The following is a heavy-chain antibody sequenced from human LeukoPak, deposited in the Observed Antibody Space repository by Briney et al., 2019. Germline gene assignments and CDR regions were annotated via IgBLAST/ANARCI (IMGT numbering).Heavy chain of an antibody. D-gene: IGHD6-13*01. J-gene: IGHJ6*02. Sequence: PGGSLRLSCAASGFTFSSYSMNWVRQAPGKGLEWVSYISSSSSTIYYADSVKGRFTISRDNAKNSLYLQMNSLRAEDTAVYYCARDFIAAAGTHLYYYYGMDVWGQGTTVTVSS. V-gene: IGHV3-48*04. CDR1: GFTFSSYS. CDR3: ARDFIAAAGTHLYYYYGMDV. CDR2: ISSSSSTI.